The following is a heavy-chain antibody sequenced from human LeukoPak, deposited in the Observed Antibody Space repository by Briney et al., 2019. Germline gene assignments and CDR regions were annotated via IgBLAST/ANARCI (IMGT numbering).Heavy chain of an antibody. CDR2: IYHSGST. D-gene: IGHD3-3*02. Sequence: SETLSLTCAVSGYFISRGYYWGWIRPPPGKGLEWIGCIYHSGSTYYHPSLTSRHTISVDTSKNQSALKLSSVTAADTAVYYCARGFSHWYFDLWGRGTLVTVSS. CDR3: ARGFSHWYFDL. CDR1: GYFISRGYY. J-gene: IGHJ2*01. V-gene: IGHV4-38-2*01.